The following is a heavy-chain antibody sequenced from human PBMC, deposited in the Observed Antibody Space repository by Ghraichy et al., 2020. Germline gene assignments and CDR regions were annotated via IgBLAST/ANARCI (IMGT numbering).Heavy chain of an antibody. CDR2: IKEDGSEK. V-gene: IGHV3-7*05. Sequence: GGSLRLSCEASGFTFSSKWMSWVRQAPGKGLEWVADIKEDGSEKYYVDSVKGRFTISRDNAKNSLYLQMNSLRAEDTAVYYCARGLTPPWIHSPFDYWGQGTLVTVSS. CDR1: GFTFSSKW. CDR3: ARGLTPPWIHSPFDY. D-gene: IGHD5-12*01. J-gene: IGHJ4*02.